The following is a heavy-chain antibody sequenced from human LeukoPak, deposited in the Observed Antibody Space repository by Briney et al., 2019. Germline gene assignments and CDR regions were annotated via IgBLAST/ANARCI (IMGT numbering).Heavy chain of an antibody. CDR2: IDTAGAT. V-gene: IGHV3-13*04. D-gene: IGHD1-26*01. Sequence: PGGSLRLSCAASGFTFSYNDMHWVRQPTGKGLEWVSGIDTAGATYYPGSVKGRFTIPRENAKDSLYLQMNNLRAGDTAVYYCARGWGQGLKATFSYWGQGTLVTVSS. CDR1: GFTFSYND. J-gene: IGHJ4*02. CDR3: ARGWGQGLKATFSY.